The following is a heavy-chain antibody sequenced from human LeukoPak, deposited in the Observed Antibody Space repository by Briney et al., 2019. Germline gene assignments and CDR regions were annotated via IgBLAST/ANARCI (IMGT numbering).Heavy chain of an antibody. CDR3: AREWGRTSYIQF. D-gene: IGHD2-2*01. CDR1: GYTFTGYY. V-gene: IGHV1-2*02. CDR2: INPNSGGT. J-gene: IGHJ1*01. Sequence: GASVKVSCKASGYTFTGYYIHWVRQAPGQGLEWMGWINPNSGGTNYAQKFQGRVTMTTDTSISTAYMDLSRLRSDDTAVYYCAREWGRTSYIQFWGQGTLVTVSS.